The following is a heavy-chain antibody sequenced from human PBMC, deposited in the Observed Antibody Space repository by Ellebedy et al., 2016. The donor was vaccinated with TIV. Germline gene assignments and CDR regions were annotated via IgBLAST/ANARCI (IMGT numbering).Heavy chain of an antibody. D-gene: IGHD2-15*01. J-gene: IGHJ4*02. Sequence: GESLKISCAASGFTFSDYAMNWVRQAPGKGLEWISYISGRRASATFYADSVKGRFTISRDNSRSTLYLQMDSLRAEDTGVYYCAKGYRVVVSAANPLDSWGQGTLVTASS. V-gene: IGHV3-48*03. CDR3: AKGYRVVVSAANPLDS. CDR1: GFTFSDYA. CDR2: ISGRRASAT.